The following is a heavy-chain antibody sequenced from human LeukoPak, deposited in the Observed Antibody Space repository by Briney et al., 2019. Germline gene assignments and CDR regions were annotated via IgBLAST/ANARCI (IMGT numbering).Heavy chain of an antibody. CDR2: IYHTGSS. CDR1: GYSIRSPYY. CDR3: ARRSVVGARTFYFDY. Sequence: SETLSLTCTVSGYSIRSPYYWGWIRQSPGKGLDWIGSIYHTGSSYYNPSFKSRVTISLDTSKNQFSLKVNSVTAADTAVYYCARRSVVGARTFYFDYWGQGILVTVSS. D-gene: IGHD2-15*01. J-gene: IGHJ4*02. V-gene: IGHV4-38-2*02.